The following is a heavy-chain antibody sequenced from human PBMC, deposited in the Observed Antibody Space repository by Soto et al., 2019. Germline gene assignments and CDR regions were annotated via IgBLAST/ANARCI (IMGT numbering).Heavy chain of an antibody. J-gene: IGHJ4*02. Sequence: LSLTCAVSGGSFTSNNWWTWVRQPPGQGLEWIGEIYRTGSTNYNPSLKSRVTISLDKSGNQFSLKVTSLTAADTAVYYCASRDPGTSVDYWGQGTLVTVSS. CDR3: ASRDPGTSVDY. CDR2: IYRTGST. D-gene: IGHD1-7*01. CDR1: GGSFTSNNW. V-gene: IGHV4-4*02.